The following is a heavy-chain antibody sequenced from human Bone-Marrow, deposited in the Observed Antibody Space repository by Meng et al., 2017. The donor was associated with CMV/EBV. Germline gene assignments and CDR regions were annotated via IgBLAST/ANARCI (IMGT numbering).Heavy chain of an antibody. CDR2: ISWNSGSI. D-gene: IGHD5-18*01. Sequence: GGSLRLSCAASGFTFDDYAMHWVRQAPGKGLEWVSGISWNSGSIGYADSVKGRFTISRDNAKNSLYLQMNSLRAEDTALYYCAKDQSGYSYGASYYYYGMDVWGQGNTVTVSS. J-gene: IGHJ6*02. V-gene: IGHV3-9*01. CDR1: GFTFDDYA. CDR3: AKDQSGYSYGASYYYYGMDV.